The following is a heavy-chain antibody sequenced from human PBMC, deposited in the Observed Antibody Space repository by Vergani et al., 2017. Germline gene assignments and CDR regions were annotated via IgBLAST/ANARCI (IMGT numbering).Heavy chain of an antibody. CDR3: ARGDYGILTGYRY. Sequence: QVQVVQSGAEVKKSGASVKVSCKTSGYTFSNYYMHWVRQAPRQGLEWMGIINTSGGHTNYAQKFQGRVTMTRDTSTSTVYMELSSLRSEDTAIYYCARGDYGILTGYRYWGQGTLVTVSA. J-gene: IGHJ4*02. D-gene: IGHD3-9*01. CDR2: INTSGGHT. CDR1: GYTFSNYY. V-gene: IGHV1-46*03.